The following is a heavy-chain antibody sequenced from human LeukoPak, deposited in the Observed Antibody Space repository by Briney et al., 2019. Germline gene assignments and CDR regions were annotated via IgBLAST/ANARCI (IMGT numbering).Heavy chain of an antibody. V-gene: IGHV1-46*01. CDR2: INPSGGGT. Sequence: ASVKVSCKTSGYTFTNYYMHWVRQAPGQGLEWMGLINPSGGGTGYAQKFQGRVTMTRATSTSTVYMELSSLTSEDTAVYYCARAGSGGDDILTSYHYFDYWGQGTLVTVSS. CDR1: GYTFTNYY. CDR3: ARAGSGGDDILTSYHYFDY. J-gene: IGHJ4*02. D-gene: IGHD3-9*01.